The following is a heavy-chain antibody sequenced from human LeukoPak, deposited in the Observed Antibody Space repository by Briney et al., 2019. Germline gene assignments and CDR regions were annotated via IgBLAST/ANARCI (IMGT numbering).Heavy chain of an antibody. CDR2: ISSSSSYI. V-gene: IGHV3-21*01. CDR1: GFTFINYA. CDR3: AREPEGWGSYYYYMDV. D-gene: IGHD7-27*01. Sequence: GGSLRLSCTASGFTFINYAMSWVRQAPGRGLEWVSSISSSSSYIYYADSVKGRFTISRDNAKNSLYLQVNSLRAEDTAVYYCAREPEGWGSYYYYMDVWGKGTTVTVSS. J-gene: IGHJ6*03.